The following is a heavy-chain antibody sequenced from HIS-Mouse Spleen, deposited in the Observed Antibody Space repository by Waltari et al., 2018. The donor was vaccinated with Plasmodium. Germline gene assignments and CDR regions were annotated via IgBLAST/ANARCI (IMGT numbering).Heavy chain of an antibody. D-gene: IGHD6-13*01. J-gene: IGHJ1*01. Sequence: QVQLVQSGAEVKKPGAPVKVSCKASGYTFTGHYMHWVRQAPGQGLEWMGWINPNSGGTNYAQKFQGRVTMTRDTSISTAYMELSRLRSDDTAVYYCARVLGYKAAAGTFVEYFQHWGQGTLVTVSS. CDR1: GYTFTGHY. V-gene: IGHV1-2*02. CDR2: INPNSGGT. CDR3: ARVLGYKAAAGTFVEYFQH.